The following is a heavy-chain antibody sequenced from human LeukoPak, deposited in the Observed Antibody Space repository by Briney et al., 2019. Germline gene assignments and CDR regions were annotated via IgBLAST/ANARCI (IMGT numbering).Heavy chain of an antibody. J-gene: IGHJ3*02. CDR1: GFTFSSYA. CDR3: AKTYYGSGSYSGDDAFDI. D-gene: IGHD3-10*01. V-gene: IGHV3-30*04. Sequence: GGSLRLSCAASGFTFSSYAMHWVRQAPGKGLEWVAVISYDGSNKYYADSVKGRFTISRDNSKNTLYLQMNSLRAEDTAVYYCAKTYYGSGSYSGDDAFDIWGQGTMVTISS. CDR2: ISYDGSNK.